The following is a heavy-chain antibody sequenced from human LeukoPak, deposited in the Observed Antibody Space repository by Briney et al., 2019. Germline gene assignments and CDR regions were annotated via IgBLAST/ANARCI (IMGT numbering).Heavy chain of an antibody. V-gene: IGHV3-23*01. Sequence: PGGSLRLSCAASGFTFSRYAMSWVRQAPGKGLEWVCGISSSGESPYYADSVEGRFTISRDNSKNTLYLEINSQRAEDTAVFYCAKKRRDGYNPFDYLGQGTLVTVSS. D-gene: IGHD5-24*01. J-gene: IGHJ4*02. CDR1: GFTFSRYA. CDR3: AKKRRDGYNPFDY. CDR2: ISSSGESP.